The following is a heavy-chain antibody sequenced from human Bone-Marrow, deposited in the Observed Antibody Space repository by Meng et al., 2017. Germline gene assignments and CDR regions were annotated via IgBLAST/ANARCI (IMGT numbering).Heavy chain of an antibody. J-gene: IGHJ4*02. CDR2: IYHSVST. V-gene: IGHV4-38-2*02. CDR3: AVGGYSGYDVYDY. CDR1: GYSISSGYY. D-gene: IGHD5-12*01. Sequence: GSLRLSCTVSGYSISSGYYWGWIRQPPGKGLEWIGSIYHSVSTYYNPSLKSRVTISVDTSKNQFSLKLSSVTAADTAVYYCAVGGYSGYDVYDYWGQGTLVTVSS.